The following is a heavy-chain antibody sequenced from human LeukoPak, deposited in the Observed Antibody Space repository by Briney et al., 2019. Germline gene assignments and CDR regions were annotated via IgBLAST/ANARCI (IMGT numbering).Heavy chain of an antibody. D-gene: IGHD3-10*01. CDR2: IYYSGST. Sequence: PSETLSLTCSVSGGSISSSTSYWGWIRQPPGKGLEWIGTIYYSGSTYYNSSLKSRVTISVDTSKNQFSLKLGSVTAADTAVYYCARQTYGSGSYYNLDCWGQGTLVTVSS. J-gene: IGHJ4*02. CDR1: GGSISSSTSY. V-gene: IGHV4-39*01. CDR3: ARQTYGSGSYYNLDC.